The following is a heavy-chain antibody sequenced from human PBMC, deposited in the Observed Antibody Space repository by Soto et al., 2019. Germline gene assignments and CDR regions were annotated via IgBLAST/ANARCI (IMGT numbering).Heavy chain of an antibody. CDR2: ISGSGGST. J-gene: IGHJ5*02. V-gene: IGHV3-23*01. D-gene: IGHD2-2*01. Sequence: GGSLRLSCAASGFTFSSYAMSWVRQAPGKGLEWVSAISGSGGSTYYADSVKGRFTISRDNSKNTLYLQMNSLRAEDTAVYYCAKDLIYHTRPNWFDPWGQGTLVTVSS. CDR3: AKDLIYHTRPNWFDP. CDR1: GFTFSSYA.